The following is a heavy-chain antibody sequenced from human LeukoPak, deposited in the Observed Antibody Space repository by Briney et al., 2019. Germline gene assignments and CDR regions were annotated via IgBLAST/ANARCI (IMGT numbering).Heavy chain of an antibody. J-gene: IGHJ4*02. CDR2: INRGGST. D-gene: IGHD3-10*01. CDR1: GGSFNGYY. Sequence: SETLSPTCAVYGGSFNGYYWTWLRQPPGKGLEWIGEINRGGSTDYNPSLKSRVTISVDTSKNQFSLRLSSVTAADTAVYYCARGRGSGSYYHYWGQGALVTVSS. V-gene: IGHV4-34*01. CDR3: ARGRGSGSYYHY.